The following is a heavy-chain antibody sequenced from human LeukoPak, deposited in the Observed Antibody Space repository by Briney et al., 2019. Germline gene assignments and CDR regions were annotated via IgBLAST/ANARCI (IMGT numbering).Heavy chain of an antibody. D-gene: IGHD2-2*01. CDR3: ARVDVQAGGYCSSTSCYDSSSAFDI. CDR2: INPNSGGT. CDR1: GYTFTGYY. J-gene: IGHJ3*02. V-gene: IGHV1-2*02. Sequence: ASVKVSCKASGYTFTGYYMHWVRQAPGQGLEWMGWINPNSGGTNYAQKFQGRVTMTRDTSISTAYMELSRLRSDDTAVYYCARVDVQAGGYCSSTSCYDSSSAFDIWGQGTMVTVSS.